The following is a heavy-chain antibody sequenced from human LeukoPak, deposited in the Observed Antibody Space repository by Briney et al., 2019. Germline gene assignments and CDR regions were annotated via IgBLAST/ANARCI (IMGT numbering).Heavy chain of an antibody. J-gene: IGHJ4*02. D-gene: IGHD3-3*01. Sequence: SETLSLTCTVSGGSISSSSYYWGWIRQPPGKGLEWIGSIYYSGSTYYNPSLKSRVTISVDTSKNQFSLKLSSVTAADAAVYYFARLRLRGVVIIGGWGQGTLVTVSS. V-gene: IGHV4-39*01. CDR3: ARLRLRGVVIIGG. CDR2: IYYSGST. CDR1: GGSISSSSYY.